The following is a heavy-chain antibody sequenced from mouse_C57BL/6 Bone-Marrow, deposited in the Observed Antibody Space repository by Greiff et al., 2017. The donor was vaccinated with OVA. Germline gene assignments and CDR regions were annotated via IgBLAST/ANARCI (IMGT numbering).Heavy chain of an antibody. J-gene: IGHJ2*01. CDR3: ARSYGSSLYFDY. CDR1: GYAFSSSW. Sequence: VKLQESGPELVKPGASVKISCKASGYAFSSSWMNWVKQRPGKGLEWIGRIYPGDGDTNYNGKFKGKATLTADKSSSTAYMQLSSLTSEDSAVYFCARSYGSSLYFDYWGQGTTLTVSS. D-gene: IGHD1-1*01. V-gene: IGHV1-82*01. CDR2: IYPGDGDT.